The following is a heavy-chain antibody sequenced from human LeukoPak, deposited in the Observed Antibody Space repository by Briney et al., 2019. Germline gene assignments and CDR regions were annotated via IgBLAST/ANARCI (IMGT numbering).Heavy chain of an antibody. CDR2: IYPGDSDT. V-gene: IGHV5-51*01. D-gene: IGHD1-26*01. Sequence: GESLKISCKGSGYSFTSYWIGWVRQMPGKGLEWMGIIYPGDSDTRYSPSFQGQVTISVDKSISTAFLQWSSLKASDTAMYYCARGGWELSRPEAFDIWGQGTMVTVSS. J-gene: IGHJ3*02. CDR1: GYSFTSYW. CDR3: ARGGWELSRPEAFDI.